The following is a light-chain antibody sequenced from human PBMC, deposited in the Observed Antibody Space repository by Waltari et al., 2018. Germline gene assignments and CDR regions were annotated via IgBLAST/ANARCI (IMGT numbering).Light chain of an antibody. J-gene: IGLJ1*01. CDR1: SSDVGGYDH. V-gene: IGLV2-14*03. CDR3: SSYASSVTHV. CDR2: GVS. Sequence: QSALTQPASVSGSPGQSITISCPGTSSDVGGYDHVSWYQQHPGKAPILIIYGVSSRPSGISIRFSGSKSGNTASLTISGLQAEDEADYYCSSYASSVTHVFGTGTKVTVL.